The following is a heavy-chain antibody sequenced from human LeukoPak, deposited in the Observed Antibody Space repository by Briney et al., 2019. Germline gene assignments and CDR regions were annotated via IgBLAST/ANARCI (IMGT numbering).Heavy chain of an antibody. CDR3: ARSPWVPAAIRWKDWLDP. V-gene: IGHV4-30-4*01. D-gene: IGHD2-2*01. Sequence: PSQTLSLTCTVSGGSISSGDYYWSWIRQPPGKGLEWIGYIYYSGSTYYNPSLKSRVTISVDTSKNQFSLKLSSVTAADTAVYYCARSPWVPAAIRWKDWLDPWGQGTLVTVSS. J-gene: IGHJ5*02. CDR2: IYYSGST. CDR1: GGSISSGDYY.